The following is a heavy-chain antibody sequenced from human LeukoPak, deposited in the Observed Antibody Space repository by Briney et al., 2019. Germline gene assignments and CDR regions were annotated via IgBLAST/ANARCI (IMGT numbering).Heavy chain of an antibody. J-gene: IGHJ3*02. Sequence: GGSLRLSCAASGFTFDDYGMSWVRQAPGKGLEWVSGINWNGGSTGYADSVKGRFTISRDNAKNSLYLQMNSLRAEDTALYYCARDYDSSGYSDAFDIWGQGTMVIVSS. CDR2: INWNGGST. CDR3: ARDYDSSGYSDAFDI. V-gene: IGHV3-20*04. D-gene: IGHD3-22*01. CDR1: GFTFDDYG.